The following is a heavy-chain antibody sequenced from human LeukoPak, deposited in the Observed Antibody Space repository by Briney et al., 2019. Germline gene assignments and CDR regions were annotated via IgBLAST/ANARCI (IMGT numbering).Heavy chain of an antibody. Sequence: PGGSLRLSCAASGFTFGSYDMKWVRQAPGKGLEWVSHISSSSTNIHYADSVKGRFTISRDNAKNSLYLQMNSLRGEDTAVYCCAGAPNGAGIRFDYWGQGTLVTISS. J-gene: IGHJ4*02. CDR3: AGAPNGAGIRFDY. D-gene: IGHD3-10*01. CDR2: ISSSSTNI. CDR1: GFTFGSYD. V-gene: IGHV3-48*01.